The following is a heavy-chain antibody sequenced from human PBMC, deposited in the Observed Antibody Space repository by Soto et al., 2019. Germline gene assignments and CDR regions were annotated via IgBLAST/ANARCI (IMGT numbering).Heavy chain of an antibody. CDR3: ARHDGYCSSTSCSNWFDP. V-gene: IGHV4-39*01. J-gene: IGHJ5*02. CDR2: IYYRGST. CDR1: GGSISSSSYY. Sequence: PSETLSLTCTVSGGSISSSSYYWGWIRQPPGKGLEWIGSIYYRGSTYYNPSLKSRVTISVDTSKNQFSLKLSSVTAADTAVYYCARHDGYCSSTSCSNWFDPWGQGTLVTVSS. D-gene: IGHD2-2*01.